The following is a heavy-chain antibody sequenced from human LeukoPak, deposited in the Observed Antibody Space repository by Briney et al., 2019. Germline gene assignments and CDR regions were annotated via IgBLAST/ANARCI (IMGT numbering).Heavy chain of an antibody. CDR1: GLTFDNYG. Sequence: GGSLRLSCAASGLTFDNYGMIWVRQAPGKGLEWVSTISISGATTHYADSVKGRFTISRDNAKNSLYLQLNSLRAEDTALYYCTTERSGSGWYCDSWGQGTLVTVSS. D-gene: IGHD6-19*01. J-gene: IGHJ4*02. CDR3: TTERSGSGWYCDS. V-gene: IGHV3-48*03. CDR2: ISISGATT.